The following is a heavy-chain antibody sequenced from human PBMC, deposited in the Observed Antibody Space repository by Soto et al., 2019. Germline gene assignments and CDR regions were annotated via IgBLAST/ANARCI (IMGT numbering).Heavy chain of an antibody. CDR3: ARALGYSGYAGMDV. V-gene: IGHV1-18*01. J-gene: IGHJ6*02. D-gene: IGHD5-12*01. CDR1: GYTFTIYG. Sequence: QVQLVQSGGEVKKPGASVKVSCKASGYTFTIYGINWVRQAPGQGLEWMGWISPDNGNTNYAQKLQGRVTMTTDTPTSTAYMEPRSRRSDDTAVYYCARALGYSGYAGMDVWGQGTTVTVSS. CDR2: ISPDNGNT.